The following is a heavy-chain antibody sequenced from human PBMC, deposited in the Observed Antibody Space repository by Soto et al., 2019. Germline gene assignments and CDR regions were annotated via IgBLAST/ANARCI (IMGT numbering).Heavy chain of an antibody. D-gene: IGHD4-17*01. CDR1: GGSISSSSYY. CDR3: ARNGGYGDYTDNDY. Sequence: PSETLSLTCTVSGGSISSSSYYWGWIRQPPGKGLEWIGSIYYSGSTYYNPSLKSRVTISVDTSKNQFSLKLSSVTAADTAVYYCARNGGYGDYTDNDYWGQGTLVTAPQ. CDR2: IYYSGST. V-gene: IGHV4-39*01. J-gene: IGHJ4*02.